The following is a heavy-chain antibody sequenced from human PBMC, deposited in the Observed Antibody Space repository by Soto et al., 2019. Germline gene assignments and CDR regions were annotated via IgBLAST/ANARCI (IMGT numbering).Heavy chain of an antibody. D-gene: IGHD3-22*01. CDR2: IYHRGNT. V-gene: IGHV4-4*02. CDR1: GASISSDHW. CDR3: ASSITMIEVALGY. Sequence: QVQLQESGPGVVKPSGTLSLTCAVSGASISSDHWWSWVRQPPAKGLEWIGEIYHRGNTNYNPSLKGRVTLSVDKSKNQFSLKLSSVTAADTAVYYCASSITMIEVALGYWGQGTLVTVSS. J-gene: IGHJ4*02.